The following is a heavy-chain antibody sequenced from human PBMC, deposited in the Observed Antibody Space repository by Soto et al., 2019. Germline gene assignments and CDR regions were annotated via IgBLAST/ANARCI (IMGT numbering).Heavy chain of an antibody. D-gene: IGHD2-15*01. J-gene: IGHJ5*02. V-gene: IGHV4-31*03. Sequence: QVQLQESGPGLVKPTQTLSLTCSVSRAFINSGGFYYSWIRPPPGKGLEWLGYIFHSGSTLYNPSLRGRLTLSADTSRNQLSLYLTSVTAADTAVYYCVRGGIAGHWFDPWGQGILVTVSS. CDR2: IFHSGST. CDR3: VRGGIAGHWFDP. CDR1: RAFINSGGFY.